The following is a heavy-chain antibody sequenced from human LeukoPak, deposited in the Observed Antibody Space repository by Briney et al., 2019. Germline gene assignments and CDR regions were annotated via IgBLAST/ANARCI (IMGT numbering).Heavy chain of an antibody. CDR1: GFPFSSDW. Sequence: GGSLRLSCAASGFPFSSDWMHWVRQVLGKGLLWVSRINSDGSATIYADSVRGRFTISRDNAKNTLYLQMSSLRAEDTAVYYCARGGWLQLGNYFDYWGQGTLVTVSS. V-gene: IGHV3-74*01. J-gene: IGHJ4*02. CDR2: INSDGSAT. D-gene: IGHD5-24*01. CDR3: ARGGWLQLGNYFDY.